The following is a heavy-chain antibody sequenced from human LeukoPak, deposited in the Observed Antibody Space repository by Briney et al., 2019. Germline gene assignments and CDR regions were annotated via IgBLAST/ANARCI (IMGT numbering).Heavy chain of an antibody. CDR3: ARVGRSGWTVDY. CDR2: ISSSSSNI. V-gene: IGHV3-48*04. CDR1: GFDFSTYS. J-gene: IGHJ4*02. D-gene: IGHD6-19*01. Sequence: GGSLRLSCAASGFDFSTYSIDWVRQAPGKGLEWVSYISSSSSNIYHADSVKGRFTISRDNAKNSLHLQMNSLRAEDTAVDYCARVGRSGWTVDYWGQGTLVTVSS.